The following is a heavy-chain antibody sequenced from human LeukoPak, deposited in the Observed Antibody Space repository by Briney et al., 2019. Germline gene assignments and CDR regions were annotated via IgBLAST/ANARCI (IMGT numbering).Heavy chain of an antibody. Sequence: SETLSLTCAVSGYSISRGSYWGWIRQPPGKGLEWIGSVYHSGSAYYNPSLKSRVTISVDTSKNQFSLKLTSVTAADTAVYYCAVGLHSCQFAFDIWGQGTMVTVSS. V-gene: IGHV4-38-2*01. J-gene: IGHJ3*02. D-gene: IGHD5-24*01. CDR3: AVGLHSCQFAFDI. CDR2: VYHSGSA. CDR1: GYSISRGSY.